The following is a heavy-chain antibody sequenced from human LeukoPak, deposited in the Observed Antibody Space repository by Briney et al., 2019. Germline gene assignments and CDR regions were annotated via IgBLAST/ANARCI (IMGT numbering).Heavy chain of an antibody. J-gene: IGHJ6*03. V-gene: IGHV1-69*01. Sequence: LVKVSCKASGGTFSSYAISWVRQAPGQGLEWMGGIIPIFGTANYAQKFQGRVTITADESTSTAYMELSSLRSEDTAAYYCARDLRYYDFWSGYFSNHYYYMDVWGKGTTVTVSS. D-gene: IGHD3-3*01. CDR3: ARDLRYYDFWSGYFSNHYYYMDV. CDR1: GGTFSSYA. CDR2: IIPIFGTA.